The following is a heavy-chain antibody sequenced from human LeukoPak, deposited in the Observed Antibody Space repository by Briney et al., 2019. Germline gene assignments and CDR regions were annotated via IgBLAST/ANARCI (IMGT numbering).Heavy chain of an antibody. CDR3: ASEYYYDSSGYYDNYMDV. J-gene: IGHJ6*03. V-gene: IGHV1-69*05. D-gene: IGHD3-22*01. CDR2: IIPIFGTA. CDR1: GGTFSSYA. Sequence: SVKVSCKASGGTFSSYAISWVRQAPGQGLEWMGRIIPIFGTANYAQKFQGRVTITTDESTSTAYMELSSLRSADTAVYYCASEYYYDSSGYYDNYMDVWGKGTTVTVSS.